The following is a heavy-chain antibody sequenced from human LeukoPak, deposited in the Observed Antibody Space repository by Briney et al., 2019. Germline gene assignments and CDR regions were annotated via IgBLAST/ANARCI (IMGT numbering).Heavy chain of an antibody. D-gene: IGHD3-10*01. J-gene: IGHJ5*02. CDR2: IYYSGST. Sequence: TLSLTCAVSGGSISSGGYSWSWIRQPPGKGLEWIGYIYYSGSTYYNPSLKSRVTISVDTSKNQFSLKLSSVTAADTAVYYCASLFGGSRFDPWGQGTLVTVSS. V-gene: IGHV4-30-2*05. CDR1: GGSISSGGYS. CDR3: ASLFGGSRFDP.